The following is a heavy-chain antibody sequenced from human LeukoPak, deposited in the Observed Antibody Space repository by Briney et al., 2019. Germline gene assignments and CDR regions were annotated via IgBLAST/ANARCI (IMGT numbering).Heavy chain of an antibody. V-gene: IGHV1-8*01. D-gene: IGHD3-22*01. J-gene: IGHJ4*02. CDR3: ARAIDYYDSSGFQVGMALFDY. CDR2: MNPNSGDT. Sequence: ASVKVSCKASGYTFTSYDINWVRQATGQGLEWMGWMNPNSGDTGYAQSFQGRVTMTRDTSISTAYMELSSLGSEDTAVYYCARAIDYYDSSGFQVGMALFDYWGQGTLVTVSS. CDR1: GYTFTSYD.